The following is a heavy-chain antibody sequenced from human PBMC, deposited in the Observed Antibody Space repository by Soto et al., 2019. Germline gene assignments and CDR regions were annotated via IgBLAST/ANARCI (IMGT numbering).Heavy chain of an antibody. Sequence: QVQLQESGPGLVKPSETLSLTCSVSGGSISDYYWSWIRQSPEKGLEYIAYSSYGGITNLNGALNGRVTMSIDTSKDQFSLKATSLTAADTAVYYCARGRKATYITGGFDSWGQGTLVTVSS. CDR1: GGSISDYY. CDR3: ARGRKATYITGGFDS. J-gene: IGHJ4*02. CDR2: SSYGGIT. V-gene: IGHV4-59*01. D-gene: IGHD3-3*01.